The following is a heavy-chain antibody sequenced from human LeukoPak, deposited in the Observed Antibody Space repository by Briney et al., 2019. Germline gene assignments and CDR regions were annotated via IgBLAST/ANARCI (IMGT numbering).Heavy chain of an antibody. V-gene: IGHV4-59*08. Sequence: SETLSLTCTVSGGSISPYYWSWIRQSPGKGLEWIGCIHYNGSTIYNPSLKSRVSISVDTSKNQFSLKLSSATAADTAVYYCAGPTSSGWHGDFDYWGQGTLVTVSS. D-gene: IGHD6-19*01. CDR3: AGPTSSGWHGDFDY. CDR2: IHYNGST. J-gene: IGHJ4*02. CDR1: GGSISPYY.